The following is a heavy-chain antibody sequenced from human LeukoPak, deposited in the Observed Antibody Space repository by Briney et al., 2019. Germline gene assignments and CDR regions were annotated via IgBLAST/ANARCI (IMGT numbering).Heavy chain of an antibody. D-gene: IGHD6-6*01. CDR1: GFTFSSYS. CDR2: ISSSSSYI. CDR3: AREIWGSSSDYFDY. Sequence: KAGGSLRLSCAASGFTFSSYSMNWVRQAPGKGLEWVSSISSSSSYIYYADSVKGRFTISRDNAKNSLYLQMNSLRAEDTAVYYCAREIWGSSSDYFDYWGQGTLVTVSS. V-gene: IGHV3-21*01. J-gene: IGHJ4*02.